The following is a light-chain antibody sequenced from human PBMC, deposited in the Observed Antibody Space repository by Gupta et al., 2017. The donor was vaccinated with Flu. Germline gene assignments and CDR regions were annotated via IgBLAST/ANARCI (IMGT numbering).Light chain of an antibody. CDR3: SSYTSGTTVV. CDR2: EVS. Sequence: QSALTQPASVSGSPGQSITISCTGTSSDLGAYNYVSWYQQHPGKAPKFIIYEVSNRPSGVSHRFSGSKSGNTDSLNISGLQAEDEADYYCSSYTSGTTVVCGGGTRVTV. CDR1: SSDLGAYNY. V-gene: IGLV2-14*01. J-gene: IGLJ2*01.